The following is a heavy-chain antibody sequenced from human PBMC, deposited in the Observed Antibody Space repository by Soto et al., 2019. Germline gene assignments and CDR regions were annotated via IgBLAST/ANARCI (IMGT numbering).Heavy chain of an antibody. CDR2: IIPMLGIA. D-gene: IGHD2-21*01. V-gene: IGHV1-69*02. Sequence: QVQLVQSGAEVKKPGSSVKVSCKDSGGTFSTYSMFWVRQAPGQGLEWMGRIIPMLGIANYAQRFQDRVTITADKSPATAYMELGSLRSEDTALYYCTIGSWSGEVFDIWGQGTMVTVSS. CDR3: TIGSWSGEVFDI. CDR1: GGTFSTYS. J-gene: IGHJ3*02.